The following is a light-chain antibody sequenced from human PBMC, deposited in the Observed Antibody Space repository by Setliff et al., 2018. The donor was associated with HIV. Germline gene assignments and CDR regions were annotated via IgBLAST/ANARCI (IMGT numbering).Light chain of an antibody. CDR1: SSDVGGYDY. J-gene: IGLJ1*01. CDR2: EVS. V-gene: IGLV2-14*01. Sequence: QSVLTQPASVSGSPGQSITISCTGTSSDVGGYDYVSWYQQHPGKAPKLMIYEVSNRPSGVSNRVSGSKSGNTASLTISGLQAEDEADYYCSSYTSSCLRVFGTGTKVTVL. CDR3: SSYTSSCLRV.